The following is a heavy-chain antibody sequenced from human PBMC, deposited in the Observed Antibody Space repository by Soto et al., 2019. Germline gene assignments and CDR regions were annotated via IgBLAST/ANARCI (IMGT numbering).Heavy chain of an antibody. D-gene: IGHD4-17*01. CDR2: ITYIGGAT. Sequence: EAQLLESGGGFVQPGGSLRLSCAASGFTFSSYAMAWVRQAPGKGLEWVSGITYIGGATFYADSVKGRFTISRDNVTNTLYLQLTRLRVEDTAVYYCAKVSSLYGDYVPSSGLDEFWGQGNLVTVSS. V-gene: IGHV3-23*01. CDR3: AKVSSLYGDYVPSSGLDEF. J-gene: IGHJ4*02. CDR1: GFTFSSYA.